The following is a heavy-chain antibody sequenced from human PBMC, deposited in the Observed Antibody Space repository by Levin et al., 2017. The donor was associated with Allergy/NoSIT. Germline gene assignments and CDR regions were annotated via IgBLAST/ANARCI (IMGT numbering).Heavy chain of an antibody. V-gene: IGHV4-61*02. CDR1: GGSISSGSYY. D-gene: IGHD5-18*01. CDR2: IYTSGST. Sequence: SETLSLTCTVSGGSISSGSYYWSWIRQPAGKGLEWIGRIYTSGSTNYNPSLKSRVTISVDTSKNQFSLKLSSVTAADTAVYYCARARIQLWLGAWDYYYMDVWGKGTTVTVSS. J-gene: IGHJ6*03. CDR3: ARARIQLWLGAWDYYYMDV.